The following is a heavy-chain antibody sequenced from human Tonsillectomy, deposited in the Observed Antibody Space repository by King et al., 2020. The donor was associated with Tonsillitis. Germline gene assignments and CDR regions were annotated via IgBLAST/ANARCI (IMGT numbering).Heavy chain of an antibody. CDR1: GGTLRSYA. CDR2: IIPIFGTI. Sequence: QLVQSGAEVKKPGSSVKVSCKASGGTLRSYAISWLRQAPGQGLECMVGIIPIFGTINYAQKFQGRVTITPDKSTSTAYMELSRLRSEDTAVYYCFFYYDSSGYYTEYYFEYWGQGTLVTVSS. D-gene: IGHD3-22*01. CDR3: FFYYDSSGYYTEYYFEY. V-gene: IGHV1-69*14. J-gene: IGHJ4*02.